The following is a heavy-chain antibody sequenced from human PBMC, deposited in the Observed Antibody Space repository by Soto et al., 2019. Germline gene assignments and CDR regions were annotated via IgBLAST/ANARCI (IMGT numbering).Heavy chain of an antibody. J-gene: IGHJ5*02. CDR1: GGSFSGYY. CDR2: INHSGST. V-gene: IGHV4-34*01. D-gene: IGHD6-13*01. CDR3: ARALKGTRRYSSSWYWFDP. Sequence: SETLSLTCAVYGGSFSGYYWSWIRQPPGKGLEWIGEINHSGSTNYNPSLKSRVTIAVDTSKNQFSLKLSSVTAADTAVYYCARALKGTRRYSSSWYWFDPWGQGTQVTVSS.